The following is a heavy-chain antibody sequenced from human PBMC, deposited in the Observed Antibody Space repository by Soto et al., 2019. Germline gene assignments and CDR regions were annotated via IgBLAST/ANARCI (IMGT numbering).Heavy chain of an antibody. Sequence: GGSLRLSCAASGFTFSSYAMSWGRQAPGKGLEWVSAISGSGGSTYYADSVKGRYTISRDNSKNTLYLQMNSLRAEDTAVYYCAKDRELVNAFDIWGQGTMVTVSS. D-gene: IGHD1-26*01. CDR3: AKDRELVNAFDI. J-gene: IGHJ3*02. CDR1: GFTFSSYA. V-gene: IGHV3-23*01. CDR2: ISGSGGST.